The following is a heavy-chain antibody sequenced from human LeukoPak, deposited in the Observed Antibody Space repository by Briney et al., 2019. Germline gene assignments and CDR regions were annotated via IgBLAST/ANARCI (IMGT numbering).Heavy chain of an antibody. CDR1: EFTFSSYW. CDR2: INSDGSST. J-gene: IGHJ4*02. Sequence: PGGSLRLSCAASEFTFSSYWMHWVRQAPGKGLVWVSRINSDGSSTSYADSVKGRFTISRDNAENMLYLQMNSLRVEDTAVYYCAKGPKQLVFVRGYYFDDWGQGTLVTVSS. V-gene: IGHV3-74*01. D-gene: IGHD6-13*01. CDR3: AKGPKQLVFVRGYYFDD.